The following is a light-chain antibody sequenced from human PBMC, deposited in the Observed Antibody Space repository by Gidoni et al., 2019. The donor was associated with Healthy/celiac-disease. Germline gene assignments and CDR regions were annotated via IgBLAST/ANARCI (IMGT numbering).Light chain of an antibody. CDR3: QQYYSTPWT. CDR2: WAS. V-gene: IGKV4-1*01. Sequence: DIVMTQPPDSLAVSLGERATINCKSSQSVIYSSNNKNYLAWYQQKPGQPPKLLIYWASTRESGVPDRFSGSGSGTDFTLTISSLQAEDVAVYYCQQYYSTPWTFGQGTKVEIK. J-gene: IGKJ1*01. CDR1: QSVIYSSNNKNY.